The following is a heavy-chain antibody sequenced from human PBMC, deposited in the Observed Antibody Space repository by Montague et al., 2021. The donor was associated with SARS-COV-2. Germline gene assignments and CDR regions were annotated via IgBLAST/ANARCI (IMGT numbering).Heavy chain of an antibody. D-gene: IGHD6-13*01. Sequence: SETLSLTCTVSGGSVSSGGYYWSWIRQPPGKGLEWIGYIYYSGSTNYXXXLESRVTISLDTSKNQFSLKLTSVTAADTAVYYCARVSLAAAATRSDYWGQGTLVTVSS. J-gene: IGHJ4*02. CDR3: ARVSLAAAATRSDY. CDR1: GGSVSSGGYY. V-gene: IGHV4-61*08. CDR2: IYYSGST.